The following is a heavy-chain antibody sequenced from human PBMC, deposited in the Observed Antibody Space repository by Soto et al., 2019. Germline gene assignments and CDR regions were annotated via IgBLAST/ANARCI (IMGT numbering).Heavy chain of an antibody. Sequence: GGSLRLSCATSGFTFSSYFMHWVRQAPGKGLVWVSRISADGSGTIYADSVKGRFTISRDNAKNSLYLQLNSLRVDDTAVYYCARDSSSWSFDIWGQGTMVTVSS. V-gene: IGHV3-74*01. CDR2: ISADGSGT. CDR3: ARDSSSWSFDI. J-gene: IGHJ3*02. D-gene: IGHD6-13*01. CDR1: GFTFSSYF.